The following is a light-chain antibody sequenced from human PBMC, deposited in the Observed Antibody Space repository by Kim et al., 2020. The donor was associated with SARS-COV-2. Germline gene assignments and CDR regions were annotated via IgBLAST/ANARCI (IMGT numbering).Light chain of an antibody. CDR3: QQSYITPFT. CDR1: QSISSH. V-gene: IGKV1-39*01. Sequence: DIQMTQLPSSLSASVGDRVTITCRTTQSISSHLNWYQQKPGRASKLLISAASTLQGGVPSRFSGSGSETDFTLTISSLQPEDFATYFCQQSYITPFTFGPGTKVGIK. J-gene: IGKJ3*01. CDR2: AAS.